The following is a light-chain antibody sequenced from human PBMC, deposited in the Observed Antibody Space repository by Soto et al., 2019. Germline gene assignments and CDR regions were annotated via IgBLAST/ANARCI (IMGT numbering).Light chain of an antibody. Sequence: DIQMTQSPSTLSASVGDRVTITCRANQNINSWLAWYQQKPGKAPKLLIYAASSLESGVPSRFSGSRSGTEFTLTISSLQPDDFATYYCQQYDANPWTFGQGTKVEIK. J-gene: IGKJ1*01. CDR3: QQYDANPWT. V-gene: IGKV1-5*01. CDR1: QNINSW. CDR2: AAS.